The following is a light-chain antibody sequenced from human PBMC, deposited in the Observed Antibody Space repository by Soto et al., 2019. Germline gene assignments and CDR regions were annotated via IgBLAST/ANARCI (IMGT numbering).Light chain of an antibody. Sequence: HSALTQPVSVSGSPGQSIAISCTGTSSDIGAYNYVSWYQQYPGKAPKLIIFDVTNRPSGVSNRFSGSKSGDTASLTISGLQTEDEADYYCSSYTTSSTQVFGGGTKVTVL. CDR3: SSYTTSSTQV. CDR2: DVT. J-gene: IGLJ2*01. CDR1: SSDIGAYNY. V-gene: IGLV2-14*01.